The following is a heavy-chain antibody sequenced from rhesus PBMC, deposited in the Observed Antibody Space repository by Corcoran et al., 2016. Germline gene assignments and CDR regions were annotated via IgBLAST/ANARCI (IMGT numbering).Heavy chain of an antibody. D-gene: IGHD2-15*01. J-gene: IGHJ4*01. CDR3: ARRVYCTSTYCSPKAIDF. CDR2: ISYGGST. Sequence: QVQLQESGPGLVKPSETLSLTCAVSGGSISSSYYYWSWILQAPGQGLGVFGDISYGGSTSSNPSLTSRVTISRDTSKNQFSLKLSSVTAADTAVYYCARRVYCTSTYCSPKAIDFWGQGVLVTVSS. CDR1: GGSISSSYYY. V-gene: IGHV4-122*02.